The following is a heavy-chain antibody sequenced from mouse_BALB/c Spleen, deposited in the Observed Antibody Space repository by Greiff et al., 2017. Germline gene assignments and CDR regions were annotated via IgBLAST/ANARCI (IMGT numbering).Heavy chain of an antibody. CDR2: ISYSGST. J-gene: IGHJ4*01. CDR1: GDSITSGY. D-gene: IGHD2-4*01. CDR3: ARGATMITTRASYAMDY. Sequence: EVKVVESGPSLVKPSQTLSLTCSVTGDSITSGYWNWIRKFPGNKLEYMGYISYSGSTYYNPSLKSRISITRDTSKNQYYLQLNSVTTEDTATYYCARGATMITTRASYAMDYWGQGTSVTVSS. V-gene: IGHV3-8*02.